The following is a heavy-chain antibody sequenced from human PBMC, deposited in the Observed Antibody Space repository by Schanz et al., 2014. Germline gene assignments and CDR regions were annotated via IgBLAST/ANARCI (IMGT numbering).Heavy chain of an antibody. D-gene: IGHD7-27*01. CDR3: ARELPGVVAFDL. V-gene: IGHV3-33*08. CDR1: GFSFGNYG. J-gene: IGHJ3*01. CDR2: ISYDGSFK. Sequence: QVQLVESGGGVVQPGKSLRLSCEASGFSFGNYGMSWVRQAPGKGLEWVAVISYDGSFKNYADSVRGRITMSRDNSKNTMYLQINNLRADDTAVYYCARELPGVVAFDLWGQGTMVTVSS.